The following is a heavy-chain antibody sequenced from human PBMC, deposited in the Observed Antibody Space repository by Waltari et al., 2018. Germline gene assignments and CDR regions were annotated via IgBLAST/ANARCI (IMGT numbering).Heavy chain of an antibody. J-gene: IGHJ4*02. CDR1: GFIFSSYG. V-gene: IGHV3-30*02. CDR2: IRDDGSNK. Sequence: QVRLVESGGGVVQPGGSLRLSCATSGFIFSSYGMHWVRQAPGKGLGWVTYIRDDGSNKYYADSVKGRFTISRHSSKNTLYLQMNSMRAEDTAVYYCARDRGWPNYLDYWGQGSLVTVSS. CDR3: ARDRGWPNYLDY. D-gene: IGHD6-19*01.